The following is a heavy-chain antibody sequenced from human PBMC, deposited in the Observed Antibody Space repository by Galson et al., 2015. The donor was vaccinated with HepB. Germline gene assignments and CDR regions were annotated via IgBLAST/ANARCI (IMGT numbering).Heavy chain of an antibody. D-gene: IGHD4-11*01. CDR3: ASSTTVTTLSDY. V-gene: IGHV3-23*01. CDR1: GFTFSSYA. J-gene: IGHJ4*02. Sequence: SLRLSCAASGFTFSSYAMSWVRQAPGKGLEWVSAISGSGGSTYYADSVKGRFTISRDNSKNTLYLQMNSLRAEDTAVYYCASSTTVTTLSDYWGQGTLVTVSS. CDR2: ISGSGGST.